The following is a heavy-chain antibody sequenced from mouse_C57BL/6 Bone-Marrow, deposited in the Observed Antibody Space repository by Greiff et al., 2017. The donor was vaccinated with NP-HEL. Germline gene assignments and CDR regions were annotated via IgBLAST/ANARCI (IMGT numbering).Heavy chain of an antibody. CDR3: TTRGCTLFAY. V-gene: IGHV1-15*01. Sequence: QVQLQQSGAELVRPGASVTLSCKASGYTFTDYEMHWVKQTPVHGLEWIGAIDPETGGTAYNQKFKGKAILTADKSSSTSYMEPRSLTSEDSAVYYCTTRGCTLFAYWGQGSLLTVST. J-gene: IGHJ3*01. CDR2: IDPETGGT. CDR1: GYTFTDYE.